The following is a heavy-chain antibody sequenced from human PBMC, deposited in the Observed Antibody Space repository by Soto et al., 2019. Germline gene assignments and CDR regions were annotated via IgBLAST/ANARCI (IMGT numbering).Heavy chain of an antibody. CDR3: ARRADYDILTGYPLHAFDI. Sequence: PSETLSLTCTVSGGSVSSGSYYWSWIRQPPGKGLEWIGYIYYSGSTNYNPSLKSRVTISVDTSKNQFSLKLSSVTAADTAVYYCARRADYDILTGYPLHAFDIRGQGTMVTVSS. CDR1: GGSVSSGSYY. V-gene: IGHV4-61*01. D-gene: IGHD3-9*01. J-gene: IGHJ3*02. CDR2: IYYSGST.